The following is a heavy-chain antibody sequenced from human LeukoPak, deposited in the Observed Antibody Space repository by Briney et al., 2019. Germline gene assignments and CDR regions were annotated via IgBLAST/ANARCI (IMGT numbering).Heavy chain of an antibody. CDR2: ITSSSSYI. V-gene: IGHV3-21*01. CDR1: GFTFSSYN. Sequence: PGGSLRLSCAASGFTFSSYNMNWVRQAPGKGLEWVSSITSSSSYIYYADSVKGRFTISRDNAKNSLYLQINSLRAEDTAVYYCAREGYFGSGLYYYYYMDVWGKGTTVTVSS. D-gene: IGHD3-10*01. CDR3: AREGYFGSGLYYYYYMDV. J-gene: IGHJ6*03.